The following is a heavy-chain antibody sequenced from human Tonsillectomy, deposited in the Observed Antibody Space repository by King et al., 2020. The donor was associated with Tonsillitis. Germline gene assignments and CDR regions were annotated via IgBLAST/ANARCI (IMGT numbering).Heavy chain of an antibody. CDR1: GGSIANNY. D-gene: IGHD4-23*01. V-gene: IGHV4-59*01. CDR2: VDDSGIT. Sequence: VQLQESGPGLVKSSETLSLTCTVSGGSIANNYWSWIRQPPGKGLEWIGNVDDSGITKYNTSLTGRVTVSIDTSKSQFSLRLSSLTAADTAVYFCARDLTPLREAVDFWDQGTVVRVSA. CDR3: ARDLTPLREAVDF. J-gene: IGHJ3*01.